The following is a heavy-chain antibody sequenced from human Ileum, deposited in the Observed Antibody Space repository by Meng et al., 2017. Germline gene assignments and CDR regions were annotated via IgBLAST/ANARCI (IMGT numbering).Heavy chain of an antibody. Sequence: QVQLQESGRGLVRPSETLSLTCTVSGDSVSSDNYYWSWIRQSPGKGLEWIGYVYYSGHTDCNPSLKSRLSISIDTSKNHFSLKLSSVTAADTAVYYCARTPLYSGSYYFDPWGQGALVTVSS. CDR2: VYYSGHT. J-gene: IGHJ4*02. CDR3: ARTPLYSGSYYFDP. V-gene: IGHV4-61*03. CDR1: GDSVSSDNYY. D-gene: IGHD1-26*01.